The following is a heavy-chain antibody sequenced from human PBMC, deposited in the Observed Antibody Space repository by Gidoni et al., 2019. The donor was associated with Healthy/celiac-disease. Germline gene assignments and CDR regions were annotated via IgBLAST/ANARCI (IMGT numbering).Heavy chain of an antibody. CDR2: IGYDGSNK. V-gene: IGHV3-33*01. J-gene: IGHJ3*02. Sequence: QVQLVESGGGVVQPGRSLRLSCAASGFTFSSYGMQWVRQAPGKGLEWVAVIGYDGSNKYYADSVKGRFTISRDNSKNTLYLQMNSLRAEDTAVYYCARDLGMTTVVTDAFDIWGQGTMVTVSS. CDR3: ARDLGMTTVVTDAFDI. D-gene: IGHD4-17*01. CDR1: GFTFSSYG.